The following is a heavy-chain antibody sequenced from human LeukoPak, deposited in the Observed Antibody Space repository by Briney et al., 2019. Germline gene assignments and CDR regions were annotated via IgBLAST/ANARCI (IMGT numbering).Heavy chain of an antibody. CDR1: GVSITSYC. CDR2: FCNSGTP. CDR3: ERRSDYVDY. V-gene: IGHV4-59*01. J-gene: IGHJ4*02. Sequence: SETLSLTCTVSGVSITSYCWSWIRLPPGKGLEWIGYFCNSGTPSYNPSLKSRLAMSVDTSKNQFSLKLSSVTAADTAVYYCERRSDYVDYWGQGTLVTVS. D-gene: IGHD3-3*01.